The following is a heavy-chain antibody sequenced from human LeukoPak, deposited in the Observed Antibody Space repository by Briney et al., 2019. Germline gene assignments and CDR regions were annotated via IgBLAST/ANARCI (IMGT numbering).Heavy chain of an antibody. D-gene: IGHD3-22*01. CDR3: ARVIWRLWPMIVAGHFDY. Sequence: SETLSLTCTVSGYSISSGYYWSWIRQPAGKGLEWIGHIYTSGTTNYNPSLKSRVTISVDTSKNQFSLKLSSVTAADTAVYYGARVIWRLWPMIVAGHFDYWGQGNLVTVSS. CDR2: IYTSGTT. J-gene: IGHJ4*02. V-gene: IGHV4-61*09. CDR1: GYSISSGYY.